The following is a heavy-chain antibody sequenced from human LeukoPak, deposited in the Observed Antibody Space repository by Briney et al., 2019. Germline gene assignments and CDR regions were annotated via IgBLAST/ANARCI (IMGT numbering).Heavy chain of an antibody. CDR1: GFTFSTYW. V-gene: IGHV3-7*01. CDR3: ARVRVGSGTSHAADAFDI. CDR2: IKQDGSEK. D-gene: IGHD1-26*01. Sequence: PGGSLRLSCAASGFTFSTYWMSWVRQAPGKGLEWVATIKQDGSEKYYLDSVKGRFTISRDNAKSTLYLQMNSLRVEDTAVYYCARVRVGSGTSHAADAFDIWGQGTMVTVSS. J-gene: IGHJ3*02.